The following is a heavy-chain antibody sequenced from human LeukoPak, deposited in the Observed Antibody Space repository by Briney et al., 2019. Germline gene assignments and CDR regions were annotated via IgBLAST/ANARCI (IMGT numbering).Heavy chain of an antibody. CDR1: GYIFTSFY. V-gene: IGHV1-69*13. J-gene: IGHJ6*02. CDR2: IIPIFGTA. D-gene: IGHD2-2*01. Sequence: ASVKVSCRASGYIFTSFYIHCVRQAPGQGLEWMGGIIPIFGTANYAQKFQGRVTITADESTSTAYMELSSLRSEDTAVYYCARVDCSSTSCPIYYYYGMDVWGQGTTVTVSS. CDR3: ARVDCSSTSCPIYYYYGMDV.